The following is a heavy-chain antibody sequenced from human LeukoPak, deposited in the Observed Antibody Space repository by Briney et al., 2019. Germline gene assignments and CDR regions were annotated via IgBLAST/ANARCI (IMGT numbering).Heavy chain of an antibody. V-gene: IGHV4-38-2*01. CDR1: GYSISSGYY. Sequence: PSETLSLTCAVSGYSISSGYYWGWIRQPPGKGLEWIGSIYHSGSTYYNPSLKTRVTISVATSKPPFSLKLSSVTAADTAVYYCASSPSYSVSSFDYWGQGTLVTVSS. J-gene: IGHJ4*02. CDR3: ASSPSYSVSSFDY. D-gene: IGHD2-21*01. CDR2: IYHSGST.